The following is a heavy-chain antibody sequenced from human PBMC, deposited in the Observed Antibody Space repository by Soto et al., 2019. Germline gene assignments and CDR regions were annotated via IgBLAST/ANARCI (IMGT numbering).Heavy chain of an antibody. J-gene: IGHJ4*02. CDR2: IKQDGSDK. Sequence: EVQLVESGGGLDQPGGSLRLSCAASGFPFSSYWMTWVRHTPGKGLEWVAYIKQDGSDKYYVDSVKGRFTMSRDNAKNSLSLQTSSLRAEDTAVYYCARVTSPGYFYYWGQRTLVTVSS. V-gene: IGHV3-7*05. CDR1: GFPFSSYW. CDR3: ARVTSPGYFYY.